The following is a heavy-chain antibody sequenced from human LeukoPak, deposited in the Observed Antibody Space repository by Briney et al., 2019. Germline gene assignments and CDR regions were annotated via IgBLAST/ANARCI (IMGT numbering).Heavy chain of an antibody. CDR2: ISSSSSYI. CDR3: AREVGATLRSAFDI. Sequence: GGSLRLSCAASGFTFSSYSMNWVRQAPGKGLEWVSSISSSSSYIYYADSVKGRFTISRDNAKNSLYLQMNSLRAEDTAVYYCAREVGATLRSAFDIWGQGTMVTVPS. CDR1: GFTFSSYS. V-gene: IGHV3-21*01. J-gene: IGHJ3*02. D-gene: IGHD1-26*01.